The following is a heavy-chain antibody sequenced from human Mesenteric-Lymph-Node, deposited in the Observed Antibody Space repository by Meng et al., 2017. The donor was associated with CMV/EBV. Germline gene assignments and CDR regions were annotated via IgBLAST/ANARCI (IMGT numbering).Heavy chain of an antibody. CDR1: GYTFTSYG. Sequence: ASVKVSCKASGYTFTSYGISWVRQAPGQGLEWMGWISAYNGNTNYAQKLQGRVTMTTDTSTSTAYMELRSLRSDDTAVYYCARDLLRGLAAARMYYFDYWGQGTLVTVSS. D-gene: IGHD6-13*01. CDR3: ARDLLRGLAAARMYYFDY. J-gene: IGHJ4*02. V-gene: IGHV1-18*01. CDR2: ISAYNGNT.